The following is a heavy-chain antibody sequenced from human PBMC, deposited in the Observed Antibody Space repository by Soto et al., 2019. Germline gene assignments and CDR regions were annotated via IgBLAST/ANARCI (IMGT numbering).Heavy chain of an antibody. CDR1: GGTFSSYA. CDR2: IIPIFGTG. Sequence: QVQLVQSGAEVKKPGSSVKVSCKASGGTFSSYAISLVRQAPGQGLEWMGGIIPIFGTGNYAQKFQGRVTITADEATSTAYMELSSLRSEDTAVYYCARARTSSCPVGCWFDPWGQGTLVTVSS. CDR3: ARARTSSCPVGCWFDP. J-gene: IGHJ5*02. V-gene: IGHV1-69*12. D-gene: IGHD2-15*01.